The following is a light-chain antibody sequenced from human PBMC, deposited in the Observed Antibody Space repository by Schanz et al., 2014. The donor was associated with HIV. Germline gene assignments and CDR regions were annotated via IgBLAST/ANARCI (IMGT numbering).Light chain of an antibody. CDR1: QSVSSN. V-gene: IGKV3-20*01. J-gene: IGKJ1*01. Sequence: EIVLTQSPGSLSLSPGGRATLSCGASQSVSSNLAWYQQKPGQAPRLLIFAASSRATGIPDRFSGSGSGTDFTLTISRLEPEDFAVYYCQQYGSSPKTFGQGTKVEIK. CDR3: QQYGSSPKT. CDR2: AAS.